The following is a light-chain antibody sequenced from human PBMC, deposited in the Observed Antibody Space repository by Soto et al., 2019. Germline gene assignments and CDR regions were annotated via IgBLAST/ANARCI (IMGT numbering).Light chain of an antibody. Sequence: EIVLTQSPATLSLSPGERATLSCRASQSVSSYLAWYQQKPGQAPRLLIYDASNRATGIPARFSGSGSGTDFTLTSSSREPEDFAVYYCQQRSNWPPNFGPGTKVDIK. CDR2: DAS. V-gene: IGKV3-11*01. J-gene: IGKJ3*01. CDR1: QSVSSY. CDR3: QQRSNWPPN.